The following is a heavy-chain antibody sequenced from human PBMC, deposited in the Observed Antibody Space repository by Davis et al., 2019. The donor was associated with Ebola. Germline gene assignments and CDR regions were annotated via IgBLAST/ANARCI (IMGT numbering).Heavy chain of an antibody. Sequence: MPSETLSLTCTVSGGSITSYYWSWIRQPPGKGLEWIGYIYYSGSTNYNPSLKSRVTISVDTSKNQFSLKLSSVTAADTAVYYCASGGTHLLEWLPYDYWGQGTLVTVSS. J-gene: IGHJ4*02. CDR3: ASGGTHLLEWLPYDY. V-gene: IGHV4-59*08. CDR1: GGSITSYY. CDR2: IYYSGST. D-gene: IGHD3-3*01.